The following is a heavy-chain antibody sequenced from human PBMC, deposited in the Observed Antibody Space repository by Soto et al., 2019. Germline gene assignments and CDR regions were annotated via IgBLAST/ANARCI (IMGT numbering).Heavy chain of an antibody. CDR3: ARGHSISWPVFYYFDY. Sequence: QVQLVQSGAEVKKPGSSVKVSCKASGGTFSSYAISWVRQAPGQGLEWMGGIIPIFGTANYAQKFQGRVTIAATESTSTAYSELSGMQSGDTAVDDCARGHSISWPVFYYFDYWGQGTLVSVSS. CDR1: GGTFSSYA. V-gene: IGHV1-69*12. CDR2: IIPIFGTA. J-gene: IGHJ4*02. D-gene: IGHD6-13*01.